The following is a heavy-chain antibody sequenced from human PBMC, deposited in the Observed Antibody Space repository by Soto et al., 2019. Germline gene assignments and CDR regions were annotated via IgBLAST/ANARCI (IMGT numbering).Heavy chain of an antibody. J-gene: IGHJ3*02. CDR1: GYTFTSYY. Sequence: ASVKVSCKASGYTFTSYYMHWVRQAPGQGLEWMGIINPSGGSTSYAQKFQGRVTMTRDTSTSTVYMELSSLRSEDTAVYYCARDGPGVKVTFGGVIAAPNDAFDIWGQGTMVTVSS. CDR2: INPSGGST. CDR3: ARDGPGVKVTFGGVIAAPNDAFDI. V-gene: IGHV1-46*03. D-gene: IGHD3-16*02.